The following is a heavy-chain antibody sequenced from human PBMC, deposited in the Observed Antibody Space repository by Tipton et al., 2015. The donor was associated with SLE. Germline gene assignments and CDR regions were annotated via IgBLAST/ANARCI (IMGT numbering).Heavy chain of an antibody. Sequence: TLSLTCTVSGGSISSSSYYWSWIRQPAGKGLEWIGRIYDSGSTSYNPSFKSRVTISVDTSKNQFSLRLSSVTAADTAVYYCARVWGSYFDKWGQGALVTVSS. CDR1: GGSISSSSYY. V-gene: IGHV4-61*02. J-gene: IGHJ4*02. CDR2: IYDSGST. CDR3: ARVWGSYFDK. D-gene: IGHD3-16*01.